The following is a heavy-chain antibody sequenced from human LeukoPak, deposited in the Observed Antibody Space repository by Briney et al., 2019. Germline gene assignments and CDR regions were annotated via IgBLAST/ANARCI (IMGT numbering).Heavy chain of an antibody. CDR1: GFFASDFY. V-gene: IGHV3-11*01. D-gene: IGHD4-23*01. CDR3: TREEYGGKRAIDY. Sequence: SLRLSCAASGFFASDFYMNWIRPAPGKGLERVSYISSSGDPIHYEESVKGRFTISRDNAKNSLFLQMDRLTVEATAVYYCTREEYGGKRAIDYWGQGTLVTVTS. J-gene: IGHJ4*02. CDR2: ISSSGDPI.